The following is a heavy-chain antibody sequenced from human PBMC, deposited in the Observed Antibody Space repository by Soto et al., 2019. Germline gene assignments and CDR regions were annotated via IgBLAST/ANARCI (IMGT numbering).Heavy chain of an antibody. V-gene: IGHV1-18*01. CDR3: ARGPSAYYDYVWGSYRYDNLFDP. Sequence: ASVKVSCKASGYTFTSYGISWVRQAPGQGLEWMGWISAYNGNTNYAQKLQGRVTMTTDTSTSTAYMELRSLRSDDTAVYYCARGPSAYYDYVWGSYRYDNLFDPWGQGTLVTVSS. CDR1: GYTFTSYG. J-gene: IGHJ5*02. D-gene: IGHD3-16*02. CDR2: ISAYNGNT.